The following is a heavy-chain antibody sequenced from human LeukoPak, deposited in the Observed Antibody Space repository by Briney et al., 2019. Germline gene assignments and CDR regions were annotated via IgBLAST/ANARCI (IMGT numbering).Heavy chain of an antibody. CDR1: GGSISSSNYY. V-gene: IGHV4-39*01. CDR3: ARHEAQDFDY. CDR2: IYYSGTT. Sequence: SETLSLTCTVSGGSISSSNYYWGWIRQPPGKGLEWIGSIYYSGTTYYSSSLKSRVIISVDTSKNQFSPKLSSVTATDTAVYYCARHEAQDFDYWGQGTLVTVSS. J-gene: IGHJ4*02.